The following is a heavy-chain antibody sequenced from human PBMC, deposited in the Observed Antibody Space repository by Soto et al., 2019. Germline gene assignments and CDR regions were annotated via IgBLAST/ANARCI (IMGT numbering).Heavy chain of an antibody. CDR1: GFTFSSYA. CDR3: VKGAITIFGENWFDP. Sequence: PGGSLRLSCSAPGFTFSSYAMHWVRQAPGKGLEYVSAISSNGGSTYYADSVKGRFTISRDNSKNTLYLQMSSLRAEDTAVYYCVKGAITIFGENWFDPWGQGTLVTVSS. D-gene: IGHD3-3*01. J-gene: IGHJ5*02. CDR2: ISSNGGST. V-gene: IGHV3-64D*06.